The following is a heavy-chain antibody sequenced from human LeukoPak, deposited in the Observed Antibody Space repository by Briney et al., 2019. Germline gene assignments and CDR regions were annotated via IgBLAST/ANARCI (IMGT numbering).Heavy chain of an antibody. CDR1: GFTFSSYG. J-gene: IGHJ4*02. D-gene: IGHD3-10*01. V-gene: IGHV3-30*02. Sequence: GGSLRLSCAASGFTFSSYGMHWVRQAPGKGLEWVAFIRYDGSNKYYADSVKGRFTISRDNSKNTLYLQMNSLRAEDTAVYYCAEDSMVRGVPVYFDYWGQGTLVTVSS. CDR2: IRYDGSNK. CDR3: AEDSMVRGVPVYFDY.